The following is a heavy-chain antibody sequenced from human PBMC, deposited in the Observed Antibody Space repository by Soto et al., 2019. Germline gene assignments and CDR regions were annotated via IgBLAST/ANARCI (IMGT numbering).Heavy chain of an antibody. CDR1: GFSIRKYW. CDR2: ISGDGTTT. J-gene: IGHJ4*02. Sequence: EVQLVESGGGLVQPGEALRLACAASGFSIRKYWMHWVRQAPGKGPVWVSYISGDGTTTDYAGSVKGRFTISRDNAKNTLFLQMDSLRVEDTAIYFWAIQDCTNDVCLEAAVTVGGALEYWGRGAQVTVSS. CDR3: AIQDCTNDVCLEAAVTVGGALEY. V-gene: IGHV3-74*01. D-gene: IGHD2-8*01.